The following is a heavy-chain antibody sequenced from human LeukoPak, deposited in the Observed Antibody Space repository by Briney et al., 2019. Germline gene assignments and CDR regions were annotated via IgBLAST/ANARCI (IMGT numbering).Heavy chain of an antibody. CDR3: AGAAAGPHWFDP. D-gene: IGHD6-13*01. Sequence: SETLSLTCTASGGSISSYYWSWMRQPPGKGLEWIGYIYYSGSTKYNPSLKSRVTISVDTSKNQFSLKLSSVTAADTAVYYCAGAAAGPHWFDPWGQGTLVTVSS. V-gene: IGHV4-59*01. CDR2: IYYSGST. J-gene: IGHJ5*02. CDR1: GGSISSYY.